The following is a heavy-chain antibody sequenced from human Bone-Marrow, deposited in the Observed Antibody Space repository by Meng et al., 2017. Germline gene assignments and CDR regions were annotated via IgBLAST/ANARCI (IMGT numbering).Heavy chain of an antibody. D-gene: IGHD1-26*01. Sequence: QVTLVQSGAEVKKPGASVKVSCKASGYTYTSNYMHWVRQAPGQGLEWMGIINPSGGSTSYAQKFQGRVTMTRDTSTSTVYMELSSLRSEDTAVYYCARVWAVSGSTNWFDPWGQGTLVTVSS. CDR1: GYTYTSNY. J-gene: IGHJ5*02. CDR2: INPSGGST. CDR3: ARVWAVSGSTNWFDP. V-gene: IGHV1-46*01.